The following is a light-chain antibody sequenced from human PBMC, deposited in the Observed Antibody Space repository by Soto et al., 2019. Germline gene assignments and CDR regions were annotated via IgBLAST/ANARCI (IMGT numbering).Light chain of an antibody. J-gene: IGKJ1*01. CDR2: GAS. Sequence: EIVLTQSQGTLSLSPGERATLSCRASQSVSSSHLAWYQQKPGQAPRVLIYGASTRATGIPDRFSGSGSGTDFTLTISRLEPEDFGVYHCQQYGRSPRTFGQGTKVDIK. CDR1: QSVSSSH. V-gene: IGKV3-20*01. CDR3: QQYGRSPRT.